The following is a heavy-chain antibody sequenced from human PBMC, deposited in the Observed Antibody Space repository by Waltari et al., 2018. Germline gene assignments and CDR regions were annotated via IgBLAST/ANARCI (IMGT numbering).Heavy chain of an antibody. D-gene: IGHD3-3*01. CDR3: ARVGRTIFGVVITYYFDY. CDR2: INHSGST. Sequence: QVQLQQWGAGLLKPSETLSLTCAVYGGSFSGYYWSWIRQPPGKGLEWIGEINHSGSTNYNPSLKSRVTISVDTSKNQFSLKLSSVTAADTAVYYCARVGRTIFGVVITYYFDYWGQGTLVTVSS. CDR1: GGSFSGYY. V-gene: IGHV4-34*01. J-gene: IGHJ4*02.